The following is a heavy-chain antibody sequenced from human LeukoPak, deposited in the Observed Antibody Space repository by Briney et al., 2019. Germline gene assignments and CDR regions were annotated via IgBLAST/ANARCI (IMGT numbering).Heavy chain of an antibody. J-gene: IGHJ5*02. V-gene: IGHV4-61*02. D-gene: IGHD6-13*01. Sequence: SQTLSLTCAVSGGSISSGGYYWSWIRQPAGKGLEWIGRIYASGSTNYNPSLKSRVTMSVDTSKNQFSLKLSSVTAADTAVYYCAGASIAAAGWFDPWGRGTLVTVSS. CDR2: IYASGST. CDR1: GGSISSGGYY. CDR3: AGASIAAAGWFDP.